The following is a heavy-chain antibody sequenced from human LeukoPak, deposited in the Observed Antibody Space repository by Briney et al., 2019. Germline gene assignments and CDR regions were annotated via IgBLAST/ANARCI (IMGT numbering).Heavy chain of an antibody. J-gene: IGHJ4*02. V-gene: IGHV3-21*04. CDR3: AKGGDWDIVVVPAAIDY. CDR2: ISSSSYI. Sequence: PGGSLRLSCAASGFAFSSYSMNWVRQAPGKGLEWVSSISSSSYIYYADSVKGRFTIPRDNSKNTLYLQMNSLRAEDTAVYYCAKGGDWDIVVVPAAIDYWGQGTLVTVSS. CDR1: GFAFSSYS. D-gene: IGHD2-2*01.